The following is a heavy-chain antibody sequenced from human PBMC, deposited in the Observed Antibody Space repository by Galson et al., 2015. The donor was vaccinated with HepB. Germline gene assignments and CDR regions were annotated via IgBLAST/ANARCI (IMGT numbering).Heavy chain of an antibody. Sequence: PALVKPTPTLTLTCTFSRFSLTTSGVGVGWIRQPPGKALEWLALVYWDGDKRYSPSLKSRLTITTDTSKNQVVLTMTNMDPVDTATYFCAHRKICNSCRYFDYWGQGTLVTVSS. CDR3: AHRKICNSCRYFDY. V-gene: IGHV2-5*02. D-gene: IGHD6-13*01. CDR2: VYWDGDK. J-gene: IGHJ4*02. CDR1: RFSLTTSGVG.